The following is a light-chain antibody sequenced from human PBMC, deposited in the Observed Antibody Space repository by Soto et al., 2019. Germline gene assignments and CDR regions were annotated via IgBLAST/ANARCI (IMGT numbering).Light chain of an antibody. CDR3: QQYNDWPLT. V-gene: IGKV3-15*01. CDR2: GAS. J-gene: IGKJ1*01. Sequence: ERVMTQSPATLSVSPGVRATLSCRASQSISDTLAWYQQKPGQAPRLLIHGASTRAPGFPARFSGSGSGTEFTLTISSLQSEDFALYYCQQYNDWPLTFGQGTKVDIK. CDR1: QSISDT.